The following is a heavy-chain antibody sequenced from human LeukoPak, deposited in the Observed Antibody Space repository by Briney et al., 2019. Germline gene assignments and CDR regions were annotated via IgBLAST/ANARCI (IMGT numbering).Heavy chain of an antibody. J-gene: IGHJ4*02. Sequence: PETLSLTCAVYGGSFSGYYWSWIRQPPGKGLEWIGEINHSGSTNYNPSLKSRVTISVDTSKNQFSLKLSSVTAADTAVYYCARGPIIAVAGSSGFDYWGQGTLVTVSS. CDR2: INHSGST. V-gene: IGHV4-34*01. CDR3: ARGPIIAVAGSSGFDY. CDR1: GGSFSGYY. D-gene: IGHD6-19*01.